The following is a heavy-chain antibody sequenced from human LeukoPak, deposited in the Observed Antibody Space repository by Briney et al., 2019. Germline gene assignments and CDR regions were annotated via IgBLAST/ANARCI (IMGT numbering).Heavy chain of an antibody. J-gene: IGHJ4*02. Sequence: GGSLRLSCAASGFTFSYYGMHWVRQAPGKGLEYVSGINSNGGSTYYANSVKGRFIISRDNSRNTLYLQVGSLSAEDMAVYYCARAITGNWNDNGYFDYWGQGTLVTVST. CDR3: ARAITGNWNDNGYFDY. CDR2: INSNGGST. D-gene: IGHD1-20*01. V-gene: IGHV3-64*01. CDR1: GFTFSYYG.